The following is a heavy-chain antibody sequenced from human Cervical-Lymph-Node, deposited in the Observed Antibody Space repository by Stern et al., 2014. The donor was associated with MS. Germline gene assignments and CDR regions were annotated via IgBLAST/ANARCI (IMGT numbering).Heavy chain of an antibody. J-gene: IGHJ6*02. V-gene: IGHV2-70*15. CDR1: GFALSTSGMC. CDR3: ARIKFGDYDYGMDV. Sequence: QVTLRESGPALVKPTQTLTLTCTFSGFALSTSGMCVSWIRQPPGKALEWLARIDWDDDRYYSPSLKTRLTISKDTSKTQVVLTMTDMDPVDTATYYCARIKFGDYDYGMDVWGQGTTVTVSS. D-gene: IGHD3-16*01. CDR2: IDWDDDR.